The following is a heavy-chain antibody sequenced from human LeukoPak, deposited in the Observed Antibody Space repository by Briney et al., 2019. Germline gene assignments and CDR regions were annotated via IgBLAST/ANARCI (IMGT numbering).Heavy chain of an antibody. CDR2: IDHSGKT. CDR3: ATYYFKYNDGSGPFEY. Sequence: SETLSLTCAVSGRSMSSSHWWSWVRPSPDKGLEWIGEIDHSGKTNYNASLKSRVTVSVDKSKNTFSLKMTSVTAADTAIYYCATYYFKYNDGSGPFEYWGQGTLVTVST. V-gene: IGHV4-4*02. J-gene: IGHJ4*02. CDR1: GRSMSSSHW. D-gene: IGHD3-22*01.